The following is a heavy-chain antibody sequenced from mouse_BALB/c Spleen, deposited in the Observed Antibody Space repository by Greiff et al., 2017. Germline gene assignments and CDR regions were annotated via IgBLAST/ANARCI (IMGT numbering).Heavy chain of an antibody. CDR1: GFSLTSYG. V-gene: IGHV2-2*02. D-gene: IGHD2-1*01. CDR3: ARKGNGNAWFAY. CDR2: IWSGGST. Sequence: VKLMESGPGLVQPSQSLSITCTVSGFSLTSYGVHWVRQSPGKGLEWLGVIWSGGSTDYNAAFISRLSISKDNSKSQVFFKMNSLQANDTAIYYCARKGNGNAWFAYWGQGTLVTVSA. J-gene: IGHJ3*01.